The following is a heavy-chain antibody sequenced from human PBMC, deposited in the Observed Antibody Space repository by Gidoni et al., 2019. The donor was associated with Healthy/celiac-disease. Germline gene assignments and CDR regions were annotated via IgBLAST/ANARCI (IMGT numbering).Heavy chain of an antibody. Sequence: EVQLVESGGGLVKPGGSLRRSCAASGFTCSNAWMSWVRQAPGKGLEWVGRIKSKTDGGTTDSAAPVKGRFTISRDDSKNTLYLQMNSLKTEDTAVYYCTTEVRGYSYGYHYYGMDVWGQGTTVTVSS. CDR3: TTEVRGYSYGYHYYGMDV. D-gene: IGHD5-18*01. CDR1: GFTCSNAW. J-gene: IGHJ6*02. CDR2: IKSKTDGGTT. V-gene: IGHV3-15*01.